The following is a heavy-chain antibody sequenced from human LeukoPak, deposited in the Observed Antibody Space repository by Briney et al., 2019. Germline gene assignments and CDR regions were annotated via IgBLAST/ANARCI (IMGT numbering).Heavy chain of an antibody. CDR1: GYSISSGYY. CDR3: AGVGPYYYDSSGTGFDY. V-gene: IGHV4-38-2*02. CDR2: IYHSEST. D-gene: IGHD3-22*01. J-gene: IGHJ4*02. Sequence: PSETLSLTCTVSGYSISSGYYWGWIRQPPGKGLEWIGSIYHSESTYYNPSLKSRVTISVDTSKNQFSLKLSSVTAADTAVYYCAGVGPYYYDSSGTGFDYWGQGTLVTVSS.